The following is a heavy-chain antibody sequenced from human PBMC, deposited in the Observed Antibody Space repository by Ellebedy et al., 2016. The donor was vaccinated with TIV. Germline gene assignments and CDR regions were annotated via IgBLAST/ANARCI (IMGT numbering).Heavy chain of an antibody. CDR1: GYTFTSDL. CDR3: AREGGVFYFDY. V-gene: IGHV1-46*01. Sequence: AASVKVSCKTSGYTFTSDLIHWVRQAPGQGLEWMGAVNPYNGGTGYAQRFQGRVTMTRDTSASPLYMELNSLRSKATAVYYCAREGGVFYFDYWGQGTLVTVSS. J-gene: IGHJ4*02. D-gene: IGHD2-8*02. CDR2: VNPYNGGT.